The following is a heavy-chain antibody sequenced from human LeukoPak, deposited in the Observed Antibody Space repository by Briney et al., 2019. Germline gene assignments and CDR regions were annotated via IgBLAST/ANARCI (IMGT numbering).Heavy chain of an antibody. D-gene: IGHD1-14*01. J-gene: IGHJ3*02. CDR2: ISYDGSNK. V-gene: IGHV3-30*14. CDR1: GFTFSSYA. Sequence: GGSLRLSCAASGFTFSSYAMHWVRRAPGKGLEWVAVISYDGSNKYYADSVKGRFTISRDTAKNHLYLQMNSLRGEDTAVYFCARDLGIAGTTHAFDIWGHGTMVTVSS. CDR3: ARDLGIAGTTHAFDI.